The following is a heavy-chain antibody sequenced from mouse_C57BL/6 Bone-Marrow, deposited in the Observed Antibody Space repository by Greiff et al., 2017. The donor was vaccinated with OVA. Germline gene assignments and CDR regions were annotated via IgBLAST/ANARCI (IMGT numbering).Heavy chain of an antibody. CDR2: ISSGGSYT. Sequence: EVKVVESGGDLVKPGGSLKLSCAASGFTFSSYGMSWVRQTPDKRLEWVATISSGGSYTYYPDSVKGRFTISRDNAKNTLYLQMSSLKSEDTAMYYCARQLFYYAMDYWGQGTSVTVSS. D-gene: IGHD1-1*02. CDR3: ARQLFYYAMDY. J-gene: IGHJ4*01. V-gene: IGHV5-6*01. CDR1: GFTFSSYG.